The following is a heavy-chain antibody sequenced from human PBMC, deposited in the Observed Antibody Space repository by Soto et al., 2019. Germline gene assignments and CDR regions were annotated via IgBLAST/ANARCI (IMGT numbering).Heavy chain of an antibody. V-gene: IGHV3-23*01. D-gene: IGHD3-22*01. Sequence: GGSLRLSCAASGFTFSSYAMSWVRQAPGKGLEWVSAISGSGGSTYYADSVKGRFTISRDNSKNTLYLQMNSLRAEDTAVYYCAIARDYDSSGYYSPGSYYYYGMDVWGQGTTVTVSS. CDR1: GFTFSSYA. CDR2: ISGSGGST. CDR3: AIARDYDSSGYYSPGSYYYYGMDV. J-gene: IGHJ6*02.